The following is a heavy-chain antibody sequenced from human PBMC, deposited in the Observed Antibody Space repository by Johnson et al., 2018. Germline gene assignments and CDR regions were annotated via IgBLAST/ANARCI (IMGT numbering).Heavy chain of an antibody. Sequence: QVQLQESGPGLVKPSETXSLTCTVSGGSISSYSWSWIRQPPGKGLEWVGYIYYSGSTNYNPSLKRRVTISVDTSRNQFSLNLSSVTAADTAVYYCARMVEMAPARAFDIWGQGTMVTVSS. V-gene: IGHV4-59*01. J-gene: IGHJ3*02. CDR3: ARMVEMAPARAFDI. D-gene: IGHD5-24*01. CDR1: GGSISSYS. CDR2: IYYSGST.